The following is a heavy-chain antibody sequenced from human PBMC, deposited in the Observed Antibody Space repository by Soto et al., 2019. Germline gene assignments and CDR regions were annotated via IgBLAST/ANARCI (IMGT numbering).Heavy chain of an antibody. Sequence: LRETLSLTCTVSGGSISSNYMSWVRQAPGKGLEWVSVIYSSGSTYYADSVKGRFTISRDNAKNSLYLQMNSLRDEDTAVYYCAREQTYYDFWSGPRGHYYYGMDVRGQGTTVTVSS. D-gene: IGHD3-3*01. J-gene: IGHJ6*02. V-gene: IGHV3-53*01. CDR1: GGSISSNY. CDR2: IYSSGST. CDR3: AREQTYYDFWSGPRGHYYYGMDV.